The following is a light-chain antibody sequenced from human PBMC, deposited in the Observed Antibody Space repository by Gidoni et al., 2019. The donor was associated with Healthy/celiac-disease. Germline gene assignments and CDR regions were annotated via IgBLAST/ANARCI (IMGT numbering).Light chain of an antibody. J-gene: IGKJ3*01. CDR2: GAS. CDR1: QSVSSSY. Sequence: EIVLTQPPGTLSLSPGERATLSCRASQSVSSSYLAWYQQKPGQAPRLLIYGASSRATGIPDRFSGSGSGTDFTLIISRLEPEDFAVYYCQQYGSSPLFTLGPGTKVDIK. V-gene: IGKV3-20*01. CDR3: QQYGSSPLFT.